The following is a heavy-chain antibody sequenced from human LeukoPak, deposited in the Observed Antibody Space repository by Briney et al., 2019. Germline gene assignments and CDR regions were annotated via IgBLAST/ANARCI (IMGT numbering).Heavy chain of an antibody. CDR2: INPNSGGT. CDR3: ARGWTEGIVVVPAALY. V-gene: IGHV1-2*02. CDR1: GYTFTGYY. D-gene: IGHD2-2*01. J-gene: IGHJ4*02. Sequence: ASVKVSCKASGYTFTGYYMHWVRQAPGQGLEWMGWINPNSGGTNYAQKFQGRVTMTRDTSISTAYMELSRLRSDDTAVYYCARGWTEGIVVVPAALYWGQGTLVTVSS.